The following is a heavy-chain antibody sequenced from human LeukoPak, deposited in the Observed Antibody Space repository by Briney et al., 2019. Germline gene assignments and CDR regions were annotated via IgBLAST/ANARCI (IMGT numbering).Heavy chain of an antibody. CDR3: AKERYRNGEIFDY. V-gene: IGHV3-30*18. CDR1: GXTFTFSSYG. Sequence: PGRSLRLSCAATGXTFTFSSYGMHWVRQPPGKGLVWVAFISYDGSNKYYADSVKGRFTISRDNSKNTLYLQMNSLRAEDTAVYYCAKERYRNGEIFDYWGQGTLVTVSS. CDR2: ISYDGSNK. D-gene: IGHD2-8*01. J-gene: IGHJ4*02.